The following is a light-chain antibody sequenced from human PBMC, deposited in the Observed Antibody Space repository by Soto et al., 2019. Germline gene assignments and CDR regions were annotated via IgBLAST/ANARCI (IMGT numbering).Light chain of an antibody. CDR3: QQYDNWPWT. V-gene: IGKV3-15*01. Sequence: SAAAMSLSPGERATLSCRASQTISGTLAWYQQKPGQAPRLLIHGASTRAPGFPARFSGSGSGTDFTLTISSLQSEDFAVYYCQQYDNWPWTFCQGTKVDIK. CDR1: QTISGT. CDR2: GAS. J-gene: IGKJ1*01.